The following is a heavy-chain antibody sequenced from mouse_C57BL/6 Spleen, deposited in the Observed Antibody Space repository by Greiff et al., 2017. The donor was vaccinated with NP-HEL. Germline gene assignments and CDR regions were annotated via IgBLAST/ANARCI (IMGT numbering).Heavy chain of an antibody. CDR1: GYSITSGYY. CDR3: ARVNWDVGWYFDV. D-gene: IGHD4-1*01. V-gene: IGHV3-6*01. Sequence: EVKLQESGPGLVKPSQSLSLTCSVTGYSITSGYYWNWIRQFPGNKLEWMGYISYDGSNNYNPSLKNRISITRDTSKNQFFLKLNSVTTEDTATYYCARVNWDVGWYFDVWGTGTTVTVSS. J-gene: IGHJ1*03. CDR2: ISYDGSN.